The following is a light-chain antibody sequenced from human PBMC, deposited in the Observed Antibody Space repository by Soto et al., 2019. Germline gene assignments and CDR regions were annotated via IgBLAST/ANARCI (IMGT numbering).Light chain of an antibody. J-gene: IGLJ1*01. CDR3: CSYAGSSTYV. Sequence: QSVLTQPASVSGSPGQSNTISCTGTSSEVGSYNLVSWYQQHPGKAPKLRIYEVSKRPSGVSNRFSGSKSGNTASLTISGLQAEDEADYYCCSYAGSSTYVFGTGTKVTVL. CDR2: EVS. CDR1: SSEVGSYNL. V-gene: IGLV2-23*02.